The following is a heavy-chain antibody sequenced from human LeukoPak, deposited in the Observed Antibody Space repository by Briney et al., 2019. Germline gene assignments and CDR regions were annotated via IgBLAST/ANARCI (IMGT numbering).Heavy chain of an antibody. V-gene: IGHV4-39*07. CDR1: GGSISSGSYY. D-gene: IGHD7-27*01. J-gene: IGHJ4*02. CDR3: ATRKLGNDY. CDR2: IYYSGST. Sequence: SETLSLTCTVSGGSISSGSYYWGWIRQPPGKGLEWIGSIYYSGSTYYNPSLKSRVTISADTSKNQFSLKLYSVTAADTAVYYCATRKLGNDYWGQGTLVTVSS.